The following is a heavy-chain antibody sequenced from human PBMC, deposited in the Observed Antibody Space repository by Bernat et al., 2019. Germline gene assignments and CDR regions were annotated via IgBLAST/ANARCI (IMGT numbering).Heavy chain of an antibody. J-gene: IGHJ6*02. CDR3: VRAMATIIGARSYGMDV. D-gene: IGHD5-12*01. CDR2: IRSKANSYAT. V-gene: IGHV3-73*01. CDR1: GFTFSGSA. Sequence: EVQLVESGGGLVQPGGSLKLSCAASGFTFSGSAMHWVRQASGKGLEWVGRIRSKANSYATAYAASVKGRFTISRDDSKNTAYLQMNSLKTEDTAVYSCVRAMATIIGARSYGMDVWGQGTTVTVS.